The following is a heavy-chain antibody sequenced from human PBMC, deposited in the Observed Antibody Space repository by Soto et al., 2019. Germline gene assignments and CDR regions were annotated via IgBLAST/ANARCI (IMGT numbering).Heavy chain of an antibody. D-gene: IGHD5-18*01. J-gene: IGHJ4*02. CDR3: ARGRGYSYGPYYFDY. V-gene: IGHV4-31*03. CDR1: GGSISSEGYY. Sequence: QVPLQESGPGLVKPSQTLSLTCTVSGGSISSEGYYWSWFRQLPGKGLAWIGDIYYSGTTYHNPSLRSRLTISGDASKNQFSLKLSSVSAADTALYYCARGRGYSYGPYYFDYWGQGTLVTISS. CDR2: IYYSGTT.